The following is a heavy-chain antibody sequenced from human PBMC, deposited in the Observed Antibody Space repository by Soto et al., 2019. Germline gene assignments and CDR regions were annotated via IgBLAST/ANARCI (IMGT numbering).Heavy chain of an antibody. Sequence: GGSLRLSCAASGFTFSSYAMHWVRQAPGKGLEWVAVISYDGSNKYYADSVKGRFTISRDNSKNTLYLQMNSLRAEDTAVYYCAKDAAIAAAGPFDYWGQGTLVTVSS. CDR2: ISYDGSNK. CDR3: AKDAAIAAAGPFDY. D-gene: IGHD6-13*01. J-gene: IGHJ4*02. V-gene: IGHV3-30*18. CDR1: GFTFSSYA.